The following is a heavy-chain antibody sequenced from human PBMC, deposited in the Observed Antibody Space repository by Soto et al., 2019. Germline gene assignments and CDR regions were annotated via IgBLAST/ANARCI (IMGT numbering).Heavy chain of an antibody. Sequence: SETLSLTCTVSGDSISSNTYSWGWIRQPPGKGLEYIGTIHFSGNTYYNPSLNSRVTISVDTSKNQFSLKLTSVTAADTALYYCARHRPQEDGSKKGLDYWGQGTPVTVS. CDR3: ARHRPQEDGSKKGLDY. J-gene: IGHJ4*02. V-gene: IGHV4-39*01. CDR2: IHFSGNT. D-gene: IGHD6-6*01. CDR1: GDSISSNTYS.